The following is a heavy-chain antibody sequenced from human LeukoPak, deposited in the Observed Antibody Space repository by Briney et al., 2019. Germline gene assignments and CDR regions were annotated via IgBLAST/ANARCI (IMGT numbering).Heavy chain of an antibody. V-gene: IGHV3-30*02. J-gene: IGHJ4*02. CDR2: IRYDGSNK. Sequence: PGGSLRLSCAASGFTFSSYGMHWVRQAPGKGLEWVAFIRYDGSNKYYADSVKGRFTISRDNTKNSLYLQMNSLRAEDTAVYYCTRDPRRLDYWGQGTLVTVSS. CDR3: TRDPRRLDY. CDR1: GFTFSSYG.